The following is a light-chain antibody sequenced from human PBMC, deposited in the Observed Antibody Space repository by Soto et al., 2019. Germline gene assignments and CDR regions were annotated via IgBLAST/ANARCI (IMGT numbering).Light chain of an antibody. Sequence: DIVMTQSPLSLPVTPGEPASISCRSSQSLLHNDGYNFLGWYLQKPGQSPQLLIYLGSNRASGVPDRCSGSGSGTDFTLKISRVEAEDVGVYYCMQALQIPWTFGQGTKVEIK. CDR1: QSLLHNDGYNF. CDR2: LGS. V-gene: IGKV2-28*01. J-gene: IGKJ1*01. CDR3: MQALQIPWT.